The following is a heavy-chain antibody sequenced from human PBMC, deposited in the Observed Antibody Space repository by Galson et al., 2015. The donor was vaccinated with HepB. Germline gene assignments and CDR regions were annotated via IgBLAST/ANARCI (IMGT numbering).Heavy chain of an antibody. J-gene: IGHJ4*02. CDR2: IKQDGSEK. CDR1: GFTFSSYW. Sequence: SLRLSCAASGFTFSSYWMSWVRQAPGKGLEWVANIKQDGSEKYYVDSVKGRFTISRDNAKNSLYLQMNSLRAEDTAVYYCARGPSGYSSTSDYYFDYWGQGTLVTVSS. D-gene: IGHD6-13*01. V-gene: IGHV3-7*03. CDR3: ARGPSGYSSTSDYYFDY.